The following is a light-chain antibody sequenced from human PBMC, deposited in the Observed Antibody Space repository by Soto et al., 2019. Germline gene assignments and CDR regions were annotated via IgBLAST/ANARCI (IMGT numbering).Light chain of an antibody. J-gene: IGKJ1*01. V-gene: IGKV3-11*01. Sequence: ENVLTQSPATLSLSPGDRATLSCRASQSVRSYLAWYQQKPGQAPRLLISDASIRATGVPARFSGSGSGTDFTLTISSLEPEDFAVYYCQQRSSGWTFGPGTKVEI. CDR1: QSVRSY. CDR2: DAS. CDR3: QQRSSGWT.